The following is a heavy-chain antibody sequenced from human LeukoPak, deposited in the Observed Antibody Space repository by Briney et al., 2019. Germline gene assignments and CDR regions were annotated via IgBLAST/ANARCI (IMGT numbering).Heavy chain of an antibody. CDR2: IYYSGST. CDR3: ARDVYGSGPGWFDP. V-gene: IGHV4-59*12. CDR1: GGSISSYY. J-gene: IGHJ5*02. Sequence: SETLSLTCTVSGGSISSYYWSWIRQPPGKGLEWIGYIYYSGSTNYNPSLKSRVTISVDTSKNQFSLKLSSVTAADTAVYYCARDVYGSGPGWFDPWGQGTLVTVSS. D-gene: IGHD3-10*01.